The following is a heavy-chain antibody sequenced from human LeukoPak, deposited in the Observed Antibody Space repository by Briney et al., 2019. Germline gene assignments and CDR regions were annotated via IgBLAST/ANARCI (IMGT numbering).Heavy chain of an antibody. J-gene: IGHJ4*02. CDR2: IKQDGSEK. D-gene: IGHD3-22*01. Sequence: GGSLRLSCAASGFTFSRYWMSWVRQAPGKGLEWVANIKQDGSEKYYVDSARGRFTISRDNAKNTLYLQMNSLRAEDTAVYYCARDGGRYGDSSGYSDWGQGTLVTVSS. CDR1: GFTFSRYW. V-gene: IGHV3-7*01. CDR3: ARDGGRYGDSSGYSD.